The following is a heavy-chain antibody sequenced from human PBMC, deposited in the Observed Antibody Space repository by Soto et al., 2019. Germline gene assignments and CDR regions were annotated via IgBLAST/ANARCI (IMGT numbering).Heavy chain of an antibody. Sequence: QVQLQQWGAGLLKPSETLSLTCTVSGGSISSGDYYWSWIRQPPGKGLEWIGYIYYSGSTYYNPSLKSRVTISVDTSKNQFSLKLSSVTAADTAVYYCARVSVVPAAKAGYYYGMDVWGQGTTVTVSS. CDR2: IYYSGST. V-gene: IGHV4-30-4*01. D-gene: IGHD2-2*01. CDR3: ARVSVVPAAKAGYYYGMDV. J-gene: IGHJ6*02. CDR1: GGSISSGDYY.